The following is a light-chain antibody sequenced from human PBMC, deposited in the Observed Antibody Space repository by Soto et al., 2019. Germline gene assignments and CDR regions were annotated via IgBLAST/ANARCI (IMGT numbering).Light chain of an antibody. CDR3: SSYTSSSHVV. V-gene: IGLV2-14*01. Sequence: QSALTQPASVSGSPGQSITISCTGTSSDVGGYNYVSWYQQHPGKAPKLMIYDVSNRPSGVSNRFSGSKSGNTASLTSSGLQAEDEDDYYCSSYTSSSHVVFGGGTKLTVL. CDR2: DVS. J-gene: IGLJ2*01. CDR1: SSDVGGYNY.